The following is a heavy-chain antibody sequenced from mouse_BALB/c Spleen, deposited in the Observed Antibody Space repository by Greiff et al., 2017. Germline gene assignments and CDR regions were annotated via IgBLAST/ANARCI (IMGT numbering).Heavy chain of an antibody. CDR2: IHYSGST. V-gene: IGHV3-1*02. D-gene: IGHD1-1*01. CDR1: GYSITSGYS. J-gene: IGHJ1*01. CDR3: ARDYYGSSWYFDV. Sequence: EVKLQESGPDLVKPSQSLSLTCTVTGYSITSGYSWHWIRQFLGNKLEWMGYIHYSGSTNYNPSLKSRISITRDTSKNQFFLQLNSVTTEDTATYYCARDYYGSSWYFDVWGAGTTVTVSS.